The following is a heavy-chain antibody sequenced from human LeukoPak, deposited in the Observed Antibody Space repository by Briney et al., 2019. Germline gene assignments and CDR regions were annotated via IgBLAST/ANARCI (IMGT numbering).Heavy chain of an antibody. D-gene: IGHD6-19*01. CDR2: IYTSGST. CDR3: ARAAVAGAVDY. CDR1: GDSISSGSYY. V-gene: IGHV4-61*02. Sequence: SETLSLTCTVSGDSISSGSYYWSWIRQPAGKGLEWIGRIYTSGSTNYNPSLKSRVTISIDTSKNQFSLNLSSVTAADTAVYYCARAAVAGAVDYWGQGTLVTVSS. J-gene: IGHJ4*02.